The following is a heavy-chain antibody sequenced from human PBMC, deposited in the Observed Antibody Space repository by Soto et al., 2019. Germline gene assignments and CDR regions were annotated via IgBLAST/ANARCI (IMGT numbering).Heavy chain of an antibody. V-gene: IGHV4-34*01. Sequence: SETLSLTCAVYGGSFSGYYWSWIRQPPGKGLEWIGEINHSGSTNYNPSLKSRVTISVDTSKNQFSLKLSSVTAADTAVYYCARGQRITIFGVVKPYTPDFDDWGQVTLVTVSS. CDR3: ARGQRITIFGVVKPYTPDFDD. CDR1: GGSFSGYY. CDR2: INHSGST. D-gene: IGHD3-3*01. J-gene: IGHJ4*02.